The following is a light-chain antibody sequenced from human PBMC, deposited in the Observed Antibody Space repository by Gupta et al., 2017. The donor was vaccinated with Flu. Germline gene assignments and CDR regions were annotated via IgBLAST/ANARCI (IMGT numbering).Light chain of an antibody. V-gene: IGLV2-23*01. CDR3: CSHRV. CDR1: SSDVGSYNL. Sequence: QSALTQPASVSGSPGQSITISCTGTSSDVGSYNLVSWYQQHPGKAPKLMIYEGSKRPSGVSNRFSGSKSGNTASLTISGLQAEDEADYYCCSHRVFGTGTKVTVL. CDR2: EGS. J-gene: IGLJ1*01.